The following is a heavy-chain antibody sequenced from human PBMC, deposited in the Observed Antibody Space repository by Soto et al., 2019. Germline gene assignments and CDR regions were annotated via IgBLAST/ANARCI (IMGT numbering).Heavy chain of an antibody. CDR3: ARGTGGATTGKFDY. J-gene: IGHJ4*02. D-gene: IGHD1-26*01. CDR1: GGSISSFY. V-gene: IGHV4-59*01. CDR2: IYYSGST. Sequence: TSETLSLTCTVSGGSISSFYWSWIRQPPGKGLEWIGYIYYSGSTNYNPSLKSRVTISLDTSKNQFSLKLSSVTAADTAVYYCARGTGGATTGKFDYWGQGTLVTVSS.